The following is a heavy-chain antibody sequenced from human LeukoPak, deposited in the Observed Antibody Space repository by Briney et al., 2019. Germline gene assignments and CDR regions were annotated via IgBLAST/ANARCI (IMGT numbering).Heavy chain of an antibody. CDR2: ISGSGGST. V-gene: IGHV3-23*01. CDR3: ARDVDTAMDPTSYYYYYGMDV. D-gene: IGHD5-18*01. J-gene: IGHJ6*02. Sequence: PGGSLRLSCAASGFTFSSYAMSWVRQAPGKGLEWVSAISGSGGSTYYADSVKGRFTISRDNSKNTLYLQMNSLRAEDTAVYYCARDVDTAMDPTSYYYYYGMDVWGQGTTVTVSS. CDR1: GFTFSSYA.